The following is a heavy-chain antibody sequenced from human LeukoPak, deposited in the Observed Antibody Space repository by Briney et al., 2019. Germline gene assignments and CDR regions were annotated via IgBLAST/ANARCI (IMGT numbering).Heavy chain of an antibody. CDR2: ISSSSSYI. V-gene: IGHV3-21*01. Sequence: PGGSLRLSCAASGFTFSSYSMNWVRQAPGKGLEWVSSISSSSSYIYYADSVKGRFTISRDNAKNSLYLQMNSLRAEDTAVYYCARGLRYYYDSSGYYPDAFDIWGQGTMVTVSS. J-gene: IGHJ3*02. D-gene: IGHD3-22*01. CDR1: GFTFSSYS. CDR3: ARGLRYYYDSSGYYPDAFDI.